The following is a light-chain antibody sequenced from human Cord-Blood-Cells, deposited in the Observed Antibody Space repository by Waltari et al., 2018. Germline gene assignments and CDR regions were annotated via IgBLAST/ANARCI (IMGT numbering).Light chain of an antibody. CDR1: QSVSSY. Sequence: EIVLTQSPATLSLSPGERATLSCRASQSVSSYLAWYQQKPGQAPSLLIYDASNRATCIPARFSGSGSGTDFTLTISSLEPEDFAVYYCQQRSNWPTFGQGTKVEIK. V-gene: IGKV3-11*01. J-gene: IGKJ1*01. CDR3: QQRSNWPT. CDR2: DAS.